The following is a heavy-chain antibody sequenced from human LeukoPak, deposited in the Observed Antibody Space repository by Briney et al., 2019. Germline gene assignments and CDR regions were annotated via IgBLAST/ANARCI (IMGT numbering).Heavy chain of an antibody. D-gene: IGHD6-13*01. CDR1: GGSISSDY. CDR3: ARGRYDSSWSRFDY. CDR2: IYYSGST. Sequence: PSETLSLTCTVSGGSISSDYWSWIRQPPGKGLEWIGYIYYSGSTNYSLSLKSRVTISVDTSKNQFSLKLSSVTAADTAVYYCARGRYDSSWSRFDYWGQGTLVTVSS. V-gene: IGHV4-59*01. J-gene: IGHJ4*02.